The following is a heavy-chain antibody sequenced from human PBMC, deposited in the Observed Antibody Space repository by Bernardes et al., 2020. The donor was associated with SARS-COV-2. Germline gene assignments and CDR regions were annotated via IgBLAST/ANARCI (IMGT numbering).Heavy chain of an antibody. CDR3: ARGTLAAGFTRLQSFDL. CDR1: GGAYIDRLY. CDR2: ISHSGTT. D-gene: IGHD5-12*01. J-gene: IGHJ4*02. Sequence: SETLSLTCTVSGGAYIDRLYWSWIRQPLGKGLEWIGFISHSGTTIYNPSLESRVTISEDRSKTQFSLKLSSVTAADTAVYFCARGTLAAGFTRLQSFDLWGQGTLITVPS. V-gene: IGHV4-59*13.